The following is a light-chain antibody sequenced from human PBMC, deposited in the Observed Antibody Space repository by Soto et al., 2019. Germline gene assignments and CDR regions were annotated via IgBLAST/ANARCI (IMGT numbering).Light chain of an antibody. J-gene: IGKJ4*01. Sequence: DIHMTQSPSSLSASVGDRVTITCRASQSISSYLNWYQQKPGKAPKLLIYAASSLHGGVPSRFSGSGSGTDFTLTISSLQPEDFATYYCQQCYSTLLTFGGGTKVDIK. CDR3: QQCYSTLLT. CDR1: QSISSY. CDR2: AAS. V-gene: IGKV1-39*01.